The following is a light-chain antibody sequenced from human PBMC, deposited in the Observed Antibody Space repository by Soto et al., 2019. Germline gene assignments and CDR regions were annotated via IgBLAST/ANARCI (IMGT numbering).Light chain of an antibody. CDR1: SSDIGGYNS. CDR2: NVS. V-gene: IGLV2-14*01. CDR3: SSYTSSSTYV. Sequence: QSVLTQPASVSGSPGQSIAISCTGTSSDIGGYNSVSWYQQHPGKAPKLMIYNVSNRPSGVSDRFSGFKSGNTASLTISGLQAEDEADYYCSSYTSSSTYVFGTGTKVTVL. J-gene: IGLJ1*01.